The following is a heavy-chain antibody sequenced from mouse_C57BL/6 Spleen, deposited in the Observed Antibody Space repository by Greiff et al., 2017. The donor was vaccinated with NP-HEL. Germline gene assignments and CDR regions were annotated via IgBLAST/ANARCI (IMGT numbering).Heavy chain of an antibody. Sequence: DVQLVESGGDLVKPGGSLKLSCAASGFTFSSYGMSWVRQTPDKRLEWVATISSGGSYTYYPDSVKGRFTISRDNAKNTLYLQMSSLKSEDTAMYYCARQDYDEAMDYWGQGTSVTVSS. J-gene: IGHJ4*01. D-gene: IGHD2-4*01. CDR3: ARQDYDEAMDY. CDR1: GFTFSSYG. CDR2: ISSGGSYT. V-gene: IGHV5-6*01.